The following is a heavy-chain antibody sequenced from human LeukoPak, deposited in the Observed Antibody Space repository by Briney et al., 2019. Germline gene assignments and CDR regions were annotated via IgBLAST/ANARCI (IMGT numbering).Heavy chain of an antibody. V-gene: IGHV4-59*01. Sequence: PSETLSLTCTVSGGSISSYYWSWIRQPPGKGLEWIGYIYYSGSTNYNPSLKSRVTISVDTSKNQFSLKLSPVTAADTAVYYCARAGYSYGPYYFDYWGQGTLVTVSS. J-gene: IGHJ4*02. CDR2: IYYSGST. CDR3: ARAGYSYGPYYFDY. CDR1: GGSISSYY. D-gene: IGHD5-18*01.